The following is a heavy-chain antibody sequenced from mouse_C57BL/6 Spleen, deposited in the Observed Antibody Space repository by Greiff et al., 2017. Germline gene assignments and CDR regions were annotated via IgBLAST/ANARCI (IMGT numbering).Heavy chain of an antibody. J-gene: IGHJ3*01. D-gene: IGHD2-1*01. CDR1: GYAFSSSW. Sequence: VQLQQSGPELVKPGASVKISCKASGYAFSSSWMNWVKQRPGKGLEWIGRIYPGDGDTNYNGKFKGKATLTADKSSSTAYMQLSSLTSEDSAVYFCARSTMVREGLAYWGQGTLVTVSA. CDR2: IYPGDGDT. CDR3: ARSTMVREGLAY. V-gene: IGHV1-82*01.